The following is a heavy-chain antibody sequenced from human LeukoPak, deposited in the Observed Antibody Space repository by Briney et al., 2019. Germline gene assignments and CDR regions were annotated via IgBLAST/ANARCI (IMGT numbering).Heavy chain of an antibody. CDR3: ARRDFWSGDGLDP. V-gene: IGHV4-4*09. CDR2: IYTSGST. CDR1: GGSISSYY. Sequence: SETLSLTCTVSGGSISSYYWSWIRQPPGKGLEWIGYIYTSGSTNYNPSLKSRVTISVDTSKNQFSLKLSSVTAADTAVYYCARRDFWSGDGLDPWGQGTLVTVSS. J-gene: IGHJ5*02. D-gene: IGHD3-3*01.